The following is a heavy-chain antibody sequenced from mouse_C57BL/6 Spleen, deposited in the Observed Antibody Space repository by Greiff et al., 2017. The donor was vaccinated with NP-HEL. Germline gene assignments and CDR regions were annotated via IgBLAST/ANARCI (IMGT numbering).Heavy chain of an antibody. CDR2: INPSTGGT. Sequence: EVQLQQSGPELVKPGASVKISCKASGYSFTGYYMNWVKQSPDKSLEWIGEINPSTGGTTSNQQFKAKATLTVDKSSSTAYMQLKSLTSEDSAVYYCAREGITTAYAMDYWGQGTSVTVSA. V-gene: IGHV1-42*01. CDR1: GYSFTGYY. D-gene: IGHD1-2*01. J-gene: IGHJ4*01. CDR3: AREGITTAYAMDY.